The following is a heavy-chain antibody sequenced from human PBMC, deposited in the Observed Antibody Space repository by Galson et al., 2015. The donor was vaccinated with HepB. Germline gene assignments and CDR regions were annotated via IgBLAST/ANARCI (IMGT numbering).Heavy chain of an antibody. Sequence: SVKVSCKASGGTFSSYAISWVRQAPGQGLEWMGGIIPIFGTANYAQKFQGRVTITADESTSTAYMELSSLRSEDTAVYYCARGVARVAPNWFDPWGQGTLVTVSS. CDR2: IIPIFGTA. J-gene: IGHJ5*02. CDR3: ARGVARVAPNWFDP. D-gene: IGHD5-12*01. V-gene: IGHV1-69*13. CDR1: GGTFSSYA.